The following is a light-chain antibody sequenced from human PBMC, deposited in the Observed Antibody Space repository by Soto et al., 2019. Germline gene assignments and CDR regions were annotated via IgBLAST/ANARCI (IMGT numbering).Light chain of an antibody. CDR2: DVS. J-gene: IGLJ1*01. Sequence: QSVLTQPRSVSGSPGQSVTISCTGNSSEVGCYNYVSWYQQHPGKAPKLMIYDVSKRPSGVPDRFSGSKSGNTASLTISGLQAEDEADYYCCSYAGSYTFYVFGTGTKVTVL. V-gene: IGLV2-11*01. CDR3: CSYAGSYTFYV. CDR1: SSEVGCYNY.